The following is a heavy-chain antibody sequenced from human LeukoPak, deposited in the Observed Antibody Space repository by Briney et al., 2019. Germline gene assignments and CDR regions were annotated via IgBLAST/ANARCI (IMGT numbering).Heavy chain of an antibody. D-gene: IGHD5-24*01. CDR3: ARGLGWLYFDY. Sequence: GGSLRLSCAASGFTLSSNYMTWVRQAPRKGLEWVSVIYNADNTNYAESVKGRFTISRDKSKNTLYLQMNSLRAEDTAVYYCARGLGWLYFDYWGQGILVTVSS. J-gene: IGHJ4*02. V-gene: IGHV3-66*01. CDR2: IYNADNT. CDR1: GFTLSSNY.